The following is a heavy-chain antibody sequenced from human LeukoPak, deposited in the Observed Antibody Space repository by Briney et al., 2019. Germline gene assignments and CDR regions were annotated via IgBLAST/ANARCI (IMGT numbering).Heavy chain of an antibody. Sequence: SETLSLTCTVSGGSISSHWWSWIRQPPGKGLEWIGYIYYSGSTTYNPSLKSRVTISVDTSKNQFSLKLSSVTAADTAVYYCARTLGGSGSYYISSYYFDYWGQGTLVTVSS. D-gene: IGHD3-10*01. V-gene: IGHV4-59*08. CDR1: GGSISSHW. CDR2: IYYSGST. CDR3: ARTLGGSGSYYISSYYFDY. J-gene: IGHJ4*02.